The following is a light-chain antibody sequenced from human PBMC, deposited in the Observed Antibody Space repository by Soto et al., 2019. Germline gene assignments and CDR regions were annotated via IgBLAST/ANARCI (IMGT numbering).Light chain of an antibody. CDR2: ENN. V-gene: IGLV1-51*02. CDR1: SFNIGINY. Sequence: QSVLTQPPSVSAAPGQKVTISCSGSSFNIGINYVSWYQQLPGTAPKLLIYENNKRPSGIPDRFSGSKSGTSATLGITGLQTGDEADYYCGTWDSSLSAGVFGGGTKLTVL. CDR3: GTWDSSLSAGV. J-gene: IGLJ3*02.